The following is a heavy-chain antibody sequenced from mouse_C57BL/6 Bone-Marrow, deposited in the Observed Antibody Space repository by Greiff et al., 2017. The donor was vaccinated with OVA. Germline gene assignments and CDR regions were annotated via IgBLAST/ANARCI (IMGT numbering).Heavy chain of an antibody. CDR1: GFSLTSYG. CDR3: ARRYYGSNYAMDY. J-gene: IGHJ4*01. CDR2: IWSGGST. V-gene: IGHV2-2*01. D-gene: IGHD1-1*01. Sequence: VQVVESGPGLVQPSQSLSITCTVSGFSLTSYGVHWVRQSPGKGLEWLGVIWSGGSTDYNAAFISRLSISKDNSKSQVFFKMNSLQADDTAIYYCARRYYGSNYAMDYWGQGTSVTVSS.